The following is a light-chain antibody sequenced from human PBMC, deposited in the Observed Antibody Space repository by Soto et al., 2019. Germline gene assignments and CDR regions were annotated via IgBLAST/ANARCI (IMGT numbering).Light chain of an antibody. J-gene: IGLJ3*02. CDR2: LEGSGSY. Sequence: QLVLTQSSSASASLGSSVKLTCTLSSGHSSYIIAWHQQQPGKAPRYLMKLEGSGSYNKGSGVPDRFSGSSSGADRYLTISNLPAGDWADYYCETWGSNTRVFGGGTKLTVL. V-gene: IGLV4-60*03. CDR3: ETWGSNTRV. CDR1: SGHSSYI.